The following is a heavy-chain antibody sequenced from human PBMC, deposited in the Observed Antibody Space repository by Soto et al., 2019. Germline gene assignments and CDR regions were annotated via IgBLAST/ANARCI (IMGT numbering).Heavy chain of an antibody. CDR2: ISYDGSNK. CDR3: ARDSYSSSPYGDYEGRDGMDV. D-gene: IGHD6-13*01. V-gene: IGHV3-30-3*01. Sequence: QVQLVESGGGVVQPGRSLRLSCAASGFTFSSYAMHWVRQAPGKGLEWVAVISYDGSNKYYADSVKGRFTISRDNAKNPLYLQMNSLRAEDTAVYYCARDSYSSSPYGDYEGRDGMDVWGQGTTVTVSS. CDR1: GFTFSSYA. J-gene: IGHJ6*02.